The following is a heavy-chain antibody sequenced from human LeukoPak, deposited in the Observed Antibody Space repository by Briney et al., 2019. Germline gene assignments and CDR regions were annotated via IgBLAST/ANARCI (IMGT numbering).Heavy chain of an antibody. CDR1: GDSVSSNSAT. V-gene: IGHV6-1*01. J-gene: IGHJ4*02. CDR3: ARDYRGNGVFDY. Sequence: SQTLSLTCAISGDSVSSNSATWGWIRQSPSRGLEWLGRTHYRSKWYNEYAVSVKSRITINPDTSRNQLSLHLRSVTSKDTAMYYCARDYRGNGVFDYWGQGILVTVSS. CDR2: THYRSKWYN. D-gene: IGHD3-10*01.